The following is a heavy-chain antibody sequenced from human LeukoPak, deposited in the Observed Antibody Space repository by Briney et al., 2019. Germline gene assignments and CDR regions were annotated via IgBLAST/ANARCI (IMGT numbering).Heavy chain of an antibody. V-gene: IGHV3-30-3*01. J-gene: IGHJ4*02. CDR2: ISYDGSNK. D-gene: IGHD3-10*01. Sequence: GGSLRLSCAASGFTFSSYAMHWVRQAPGKGLEWVAVISYDGSNKYYADSVKGRFTISRDNSKNTLYLQMNSLRAEDTAVYYCARETGVRGPFFDYWGQGTLVTVSS. CDR1: GFTFSSYA. CDR3: ARETGVRGPFFDY.